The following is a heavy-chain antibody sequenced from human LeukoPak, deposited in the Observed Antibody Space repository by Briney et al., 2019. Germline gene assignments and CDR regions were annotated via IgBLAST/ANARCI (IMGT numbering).Heavy chain of an antibody. CDR1: GFSFSSYA. J-gene: IGHJ4*02. CDR3: AKDRARGGATDFDY. D-gene: IGHD1-26*01. V-gene: IGHV3-23*01. Sequence: GGSLRLSCAASGFSFSSYAMSWVRQAPGKGLEWVSAISGGGDSTYYADSVKGRFTVSRDNSKNTLSLQMNSLRVEDTAIYYCAKDRARGGATDFDYWGQGTLVTVSS. CDR2: ISGGGDST.